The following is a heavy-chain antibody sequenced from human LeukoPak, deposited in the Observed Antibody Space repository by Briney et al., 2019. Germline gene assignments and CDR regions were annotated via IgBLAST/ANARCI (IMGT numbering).Heavy chain of an antibody. CDR3: ARDRRAAALAFDI. CDR2: INPNSGGT. D-gene: IGHD6-13*01. J-gene: IGHJ3*02. V-gene: IGHV1-2*02. Sequence: ASVKVSCKASGGTFSSYAISWVRQAPGQGLEWMGWINPNSGGTNYAQKFQGRVTMTRDTSISTAYMELSRLRSDDTAVYYCARDRRAAALAFDIWGQGTMVTVSS. CDR1: GGTFSSYA.